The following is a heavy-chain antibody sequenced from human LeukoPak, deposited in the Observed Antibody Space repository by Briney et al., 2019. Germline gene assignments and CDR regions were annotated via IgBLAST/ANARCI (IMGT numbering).Heavy chain of an antibody. Sequence: SETLSLTCTVSGYSISSGYYWGWIRQPPGKGLEWIGSIYHSGSTYYNPSLKSRVTISVDTSKNQFSLKLSSVTAADTAVYYCARLYYDILTGLNYYYYMDVWGKGTTVTISS. CDR3: ARLYYDILTGLNYYYYMDV. V-gene: IGHV4-38-2*02. CDR1: GYSISSGYY. CDR2: IYHSGST. D-gene: IGHD3-9*01. J-gene: IGHJ6*03.